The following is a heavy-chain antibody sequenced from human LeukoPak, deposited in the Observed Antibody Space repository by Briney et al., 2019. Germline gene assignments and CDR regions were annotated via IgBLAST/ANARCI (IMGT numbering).Heavy chain of an antibody. Sequence: SETLSLTCTVSGGSISSYYWSWIRQPAGKGLEWIGRIYTSGSTNYNPSLKSRVTMSVDTSKNQFSLKLSSVTAADTAVYYCARLTGLTTVNANWFDPWGQGTLVTVSS. D-gene: IGHD4-17*01. CDR2: IYTSGST. CDR3: ARLTGLTTVNANWFDP. V-gene: IGHV4-4*07. CDR1: GGSISSYY. J-gene: IGHJ5*02.